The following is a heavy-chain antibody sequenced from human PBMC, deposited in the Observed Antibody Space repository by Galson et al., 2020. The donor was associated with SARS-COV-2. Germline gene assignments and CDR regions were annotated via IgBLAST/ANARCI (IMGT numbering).Heavy chain of an antibody. CDR1: GFTFDDFG. CDR3: ARGVVVTEALDY. V-gene: IGHV3-20*04. Sequence: GGSLRLSCAASGFTFDDFGMNWVRQVPGKGLEWVSRINWRGDSTGYADSVKGRFTISRDNAENSLYLQMNSLRAEDTAFYYCARGVVVTEALDYWGQGTLVTVSS. CDR2: INWRGDST. D-gene: IGHD2-21*02. J-gene: IGHJ4*02.